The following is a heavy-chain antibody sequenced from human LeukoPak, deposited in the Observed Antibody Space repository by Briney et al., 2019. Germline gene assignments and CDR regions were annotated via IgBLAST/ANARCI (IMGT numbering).Heavy chain of an antibody. CDR3: ARGPLNPKAAAGTISSY. CDR2: ISSSSSYI. J-gene: IGHJ4*02. D-gene: IGHD6-13*01. V-gene: IGHV3-21*01. CDR1: GFTFSSYS. Sequence: GGSLRLSCAASGFTFSSYSMNWVRQAPGKGLEWVSSISSSSSYIYYADSVKGRFTISRDNAKNSLYLQMNSLGAEDTAVYYCARGPLNPKAAAGTISSYWGQGTLVTVSS.